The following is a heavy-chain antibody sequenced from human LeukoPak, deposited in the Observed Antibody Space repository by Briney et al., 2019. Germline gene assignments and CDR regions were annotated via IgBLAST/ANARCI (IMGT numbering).Heavy chain of an antibody. CDR2: VSTYNGNT. V-gene: IGHV1-18*01. D-gene: IGHD6-19*01. J-gene: IGHJ3*01. CDR3: ARDAPQWRNAFDF. CDR1: GYTFTSSG. Sequence: GASVKVSCKASGYTFTSSGICWVRQAPGQGLEWMGWVSTYNGNTNYAQKFQGRVTMTTDTSTSTAYMELRRLRSDDTAVYYCARDAPQWRNAFDFWGRGTMVTVSS.